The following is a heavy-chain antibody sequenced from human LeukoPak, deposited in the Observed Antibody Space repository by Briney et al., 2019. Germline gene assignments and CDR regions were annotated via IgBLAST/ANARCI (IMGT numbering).Heavy chain of an antibody. D-gene: IGHD2-2*01. CDR1: GYTFTGYY. V-gene: IGHV1-2*04. CDR2: INPNSGGT. Sequence: GASVKVSCKASGYTFTGYYMHWVRQAPGQGLEWMGWINPNSGGTNYAQKFQGWVTMTRDTSISTAYMELSRLRSDDTAVYYCARGGEAYCSSTSCCNGGDAFDIWGQGTMVTVSS. J-gene: IGHJ3*02. CDR3: ARGGEAYCSSTSCCNGGDAFDI.